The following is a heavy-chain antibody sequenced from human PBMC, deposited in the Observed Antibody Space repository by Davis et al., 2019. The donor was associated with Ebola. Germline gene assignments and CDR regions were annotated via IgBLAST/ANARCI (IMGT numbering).Heavy chain of an antibody. J-gene: IGHJ4*02. CDR1: GFTVSSNH. D-gene: IGHD6-19*01. CDR3: ATTQWLREFDN. Sequence: GESLKISCAASGFTVSSNHMSWVRQAPGKGLEWVSVFYDQTTAYADSVRGRFIISRDQSNNTLYLDMNSLRVDDTAVYYCATTQWLREFDNWGQGTLVTVSS. CDR2: FYDQTT. V-gene: IGHV3-53*05.